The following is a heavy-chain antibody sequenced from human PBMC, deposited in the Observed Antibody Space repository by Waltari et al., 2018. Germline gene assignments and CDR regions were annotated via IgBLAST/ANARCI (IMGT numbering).Heavy chain of an antibody. CDR1: GYSISSGYY. V-gene: IGHV4-38-2*01. D-gene: IGHD4-17*01. J-gene: IGHJ4*02. Sequence: QVQLQESGPGLVKPSATLSLTCAVSGYSISSGYYWGWIRQPPGKGLEWIGSIYHSGDTYYNPSLKSRVTIAVDTSKNQFSLKVSSVTAADTAVYYCARGLYGDPSLSYWGQGTLVTVSS. CDR3: ARGLYGDPSLSY. CDR2: IYHSGDT.